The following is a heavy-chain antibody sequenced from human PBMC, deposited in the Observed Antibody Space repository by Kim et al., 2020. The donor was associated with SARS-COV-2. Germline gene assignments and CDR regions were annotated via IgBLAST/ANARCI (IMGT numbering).Heavy chain of an antibody. Sequence: GGSLRLSCAASGFTFSSYSMNWVRQAPGKGLEWVSSISSSSSYIYYADSVKGRFTISRDNAKNSLYLQMNSLRAEDTAVYYCAGDYGDYEGAFDIWGQGTMVTVSS. D-gene: IGHD4-17*01. V-gene: IGHV3-21*01. CDR1: GFTFSSYS. CDR3: AGDYGDYEGAFDI. CDR2: ISSSSSYI. J-gene: IGHJ3*02.